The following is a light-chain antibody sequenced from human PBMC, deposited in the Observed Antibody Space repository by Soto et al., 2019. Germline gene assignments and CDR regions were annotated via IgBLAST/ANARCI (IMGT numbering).Light chain of an antibody. CDR1: QSIDTW. Sequence: QMTQSPSTLSASVGDRVTITCRASQSIDTWLAWYQQKPGKAPRLLIYDASDLESGVPSRFSGSGSGTEFTLTINGLQTDDLATYYCQQYENFSPTFGPGTKVAIK. V-gene: IGKV1-5*01. CDR3: QQYENFSPT. J-gene: IGKJ3*01. CDR2: DAS.